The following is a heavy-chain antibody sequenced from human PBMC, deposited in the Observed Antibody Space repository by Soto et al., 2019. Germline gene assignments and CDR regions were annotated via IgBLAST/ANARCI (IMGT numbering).Heavy chain of an antibody. J-gene: IGHJ4*02. CDR3: AKSASESYDILAE. CDR1: GFTFNYYG. V-gene: IGHV3-30*18. CDR2: ISYDGGTI. Sequence: QVQLVESGGGLVQPGKSLRLSCATSGFTFNYYGFHWVRQAPGKGLEWLAVISYDGGTIYYADAVKGRFTISRHDSKDAVFFQINSLRGEDTGFYYFAKSASESYDILAEWGQGAVVTVSS. D-gene: IGHD3-9*01.